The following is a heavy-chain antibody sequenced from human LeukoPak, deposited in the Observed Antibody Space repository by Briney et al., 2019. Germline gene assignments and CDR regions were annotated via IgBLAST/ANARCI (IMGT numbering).Heavy chain of an antibody. Sequence: GSVSLSCAASGFTFSDHYMDWVRQAPGKGLEWVGRTRNKDNSYTTEYAASVKGRFTISRDDSKNSLYLQMNSLRTEDTAVYYCARAIVGAPGVDYWGQGTLVTVSS. D-gene: IGHD1-26*01. CDR2: TRNKDNSYTT. V-gene: IGHV3-72*01. CDR1: GFTFSDHY. J-gene: IGHJ4*02. CDR3: ARAIVGAPGVDY.